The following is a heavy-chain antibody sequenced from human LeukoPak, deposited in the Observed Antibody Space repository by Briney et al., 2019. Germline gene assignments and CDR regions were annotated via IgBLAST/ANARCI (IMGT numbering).Heavy chain of an antibody. CDR1: GYTFTGYY. J-gene: IGHJ4*02. CDR2: INPHSGGT. D-gene: IGHD3-10*01. CDR3: ARDYGWFGELLNYFDY. Sequence: GASVKVSCKASGYTFTGYYMHWVRQAPGQGLEWMGWINPHSGGTKYAQKFQGRVTMTRDTSISTAYMELSRLRSDDTAVYYCARDYGWFGELLNYFDYWGQGTLVTVSS. V-gene: IGHV1-2*02.